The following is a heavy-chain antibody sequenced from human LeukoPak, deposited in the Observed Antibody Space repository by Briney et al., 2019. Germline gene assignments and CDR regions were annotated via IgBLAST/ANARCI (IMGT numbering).Heavy chain of an antibody. D-gene: IGHD4-11*01. Sequence: PGGSLRLSCAATGFTFNHSGMHWVRQAPGKGLEWVAVIWSDGANTYYSDSVKGRFTISRVDSENTVYLQMKSLRPDDSGVYYCARDAQRGFDYSNSLQYWGQGTPVTVST. CDR1: GFTFNHSG. CDR3: ARDAQRGFDYSNSLQY. V-gene: IGHV3-33*01. J-gene: IGHJ4*02. CDR2: IWSDGANT.